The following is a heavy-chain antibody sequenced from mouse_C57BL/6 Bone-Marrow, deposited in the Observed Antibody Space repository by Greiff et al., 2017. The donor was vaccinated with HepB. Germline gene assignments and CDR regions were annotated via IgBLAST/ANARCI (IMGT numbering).Heavy chain of an antibody. CDR2: IYPGGGNT. CDR3: AGCYGRAWFAY. Sequence: QVQLQQSGPELVKPGASVKISCKASGYSFTSYYIHWVKQRPGQGLEWIGWIYPGGGNTKYNEKFKGKATLTADTSSSTAYMQLSSLTSEASAVYYCAGCYGRAWFAYWGQGTLVTVSA. CDR1: GYSFTSYY. D-gene: IGHD1-1*01. J-gene: IGHJ3*01. V-gene: IGHV1-66*01.